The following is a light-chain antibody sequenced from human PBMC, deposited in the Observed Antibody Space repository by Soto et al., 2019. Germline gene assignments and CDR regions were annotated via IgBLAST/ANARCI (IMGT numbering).Light chain of an antibody. Sequence: EIVLTLSPGTLSLSPGETATLSCRASQSVRSNYLAWYQQKPGQAPRFLIYDASSRAPGIPDRFSGSGSGTDFTLTISRLEPEDFAVYYCQQYGSSPFTFGGGTKVDIK. CDR3: QQYGSSPFT. J-gene: IGKJ4*01. CDR2: DAS. V-gene: IGKV3-20*01. CDR1: QSVRSNY.